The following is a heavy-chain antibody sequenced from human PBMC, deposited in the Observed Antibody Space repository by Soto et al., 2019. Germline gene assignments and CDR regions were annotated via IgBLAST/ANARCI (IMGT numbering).Heavy chain of an antibody. CDR2: ISSSSSTI. CDR1: GFTFSSYS. J-gene: IGHJ4*02. Sequence: EVQLVESGGGLVQPGGSLRLSCAASGFTFSSYSMNWVRQAPGKGLEWVSYISSSSSTIYYADSVKGRFTISRDNAKSSLYLQMNSLRDEDTAVYYCAREGIPGYYDSRGYYYFTGFDYWGQGTLVTVSS. V-gene: IGHV3-48*02. CDR3: AREGIPGYYDSRGYYYFTGFDY. D-gene: IGHD3-22*01.